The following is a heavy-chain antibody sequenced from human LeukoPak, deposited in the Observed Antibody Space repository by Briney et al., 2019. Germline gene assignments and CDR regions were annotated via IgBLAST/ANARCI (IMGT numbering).Heavy chain of an antibody. Sequence: GGSLGLSCAASEFTFNNYAMHWVRQAPGKGLEWVAVISYDGTNKYYTDSVKGRFTISRDNSTSTVYMQMNSLRAEDTAVYFCAREMAVNGGDWYFDLWGRGTLVTVSS. CDR2: ISYDGTNK. V-gene: IGHV3-30*04. J-gene: IGHJ2*01. D-gene: IGHD2-8*01. CDR3: AREMAVNGGDWYFDL. CDR1: EFTFNNYA.